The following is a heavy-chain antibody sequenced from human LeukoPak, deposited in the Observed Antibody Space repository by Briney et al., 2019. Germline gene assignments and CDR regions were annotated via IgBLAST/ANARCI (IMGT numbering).Heavy chain of an antibody. V-gene: IGHV5-51*01. D-gene: IGHD3-3*01. J-gene: IGHJ6*03. CDR3: ARHGITIFGVVNRHYYYYMDV. CDR2: IYPGDSDT. Sequence: GESLKISCKGSGYSFTSYWIGWVRQMPGKGLEWMGIIYPGDSDTRYSPSFQGQVTISADKSISTAYLQWSSLKASDTAMYYCARHGITIFGVVNRHYYYYMDVWGKGTTVTVSS. CDR1: GYSFTSYW.